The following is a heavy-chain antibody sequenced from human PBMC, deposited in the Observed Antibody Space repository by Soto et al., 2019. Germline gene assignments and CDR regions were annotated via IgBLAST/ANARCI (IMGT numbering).Heavy chain of an antibody. V-gene: IGHV1-46*01. D-gene: IGHD6-19*01. Sequence: QVQLAQSGAEVKKPGASVKVSCKASGYPFTSYYLHWVRQAPGQGPEWMGRINVSDGSTRYAQNFQGRLTMTRDTSTTTVYMELSPLRSDDTAVYYCAREAAVAGTAFDHWGQGTLVTVSS. CDR1: GYPFTSYY. CDR2: INVSDGST. J-gene: IGHJ5*02. CDR3: AREAAVAGTAFDH.